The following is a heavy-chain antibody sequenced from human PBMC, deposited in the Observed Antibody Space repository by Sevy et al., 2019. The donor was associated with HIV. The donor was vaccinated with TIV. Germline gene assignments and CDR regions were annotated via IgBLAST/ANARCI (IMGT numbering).Heavy chain of an antibody. CDR2: ISSSGSTI. D-gene: IGHD2-2*01. V-gene: IGHV3-11*01. CDR3: ARDSGYGSSTSCPIYYGMDV. Sequence: GGSLRLSCAASGFTFSDYYMSWIRQAPGKGLEWVSYISSSGSTIYYADSVKGRFTISRDNAKNSLYLQMNSLRAEDTAVYYCARDSGYGSSTSCPIYYGMDVWGQGTTVTVSS. J-gene: IGHJ6*02. CDR1: GFTFSDYY.